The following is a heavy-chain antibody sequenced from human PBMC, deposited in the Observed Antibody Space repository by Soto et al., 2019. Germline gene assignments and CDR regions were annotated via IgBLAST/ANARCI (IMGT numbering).Heavy chain of an antibody. V-gene: IGHV3-33*06. Sequence: GGSLRLSCAASGFTFSSYGMHWVRQAPGKGLEWVAVIWYDGSNKYYADSVKGRFTISRDNSKNTLYLQMNSLRAEDTAVYYCAQGGYCSGGSCYEGGYWGQGTLVTVSS. D-gene: IGHD2-15*01. CDR1: GFTFSSYG. J-gene: IGHJ4*02. CDR3: AQGGYCSGGSCYEGGY. CDR2: IWYDGSNK.